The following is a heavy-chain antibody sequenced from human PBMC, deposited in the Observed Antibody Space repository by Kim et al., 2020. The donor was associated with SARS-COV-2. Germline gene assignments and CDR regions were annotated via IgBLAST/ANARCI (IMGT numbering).Heavy chain of an antibody. J-gene: IGHJ4*02. Sequence: SETLSLTCAVYGGSFSGYYWSWIRQPPGKGLEWIGEINHSGSTNYNPSLKSRVTISVDTSKNQFSLKLSSVTAADTAVYYCARWNGATITGDYYDSSGYPNTFDYWGQGTLVTVSS. D-gene: IGHD3-22*01. CDR2: INHSGST. CDR1: GGSFSGYY. V-gene: IGHV4-34*01. CDR3: ARWNGATITGDYYDSSGYPNTFDY.